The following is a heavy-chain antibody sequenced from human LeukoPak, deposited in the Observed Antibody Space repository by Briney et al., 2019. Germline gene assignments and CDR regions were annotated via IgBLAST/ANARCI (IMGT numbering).Heavy chain of an antibody. CDR3: ARGRRGKYSSSWLRFDP. J-gene: IGHJ5*02. CDR2: INHSGST. CDR1: GGSVSSGSYY. Sequence: SETLSLTCTVSGGSVSSGSYYWSWIRQPPGKGLEWIGEINHSGSTNYNPSLKSRVTISVDTSKNQFSLKLSSVTAADTAVYYCARGRRGKYSSSWLRFDPWGQGTLVTVPS. D-gene: IGHD6-13*01. V-gene: IGHV4-39*07.